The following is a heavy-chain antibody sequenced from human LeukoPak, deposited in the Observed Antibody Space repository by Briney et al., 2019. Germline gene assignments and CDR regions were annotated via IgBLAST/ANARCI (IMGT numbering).Heavy chain of an antibody. CDR1: GFTFSSYS. CDR2: ISYDGSNK. CDR3: ARDYYDSSGYYSFDY. J-gene: IGHJ4*02. D-gene: IGHD3-22*01. Sequence: PGGSLRLSCAASGFTFSSYSMNWVRQAPGKGLEWVAVISYDGSNKYYADSVKGRFTISRDNSKNTLYLQMNSLRAEDTAVYYCARDYYDSSGYYSFDYWGQGTLVTVSS. V-gene: IGHV3-30*03.